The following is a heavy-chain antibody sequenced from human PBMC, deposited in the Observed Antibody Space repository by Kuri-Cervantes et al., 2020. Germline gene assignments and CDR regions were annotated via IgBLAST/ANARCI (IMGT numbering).Heavy chain of an antibody. Sequence: GGSLRLSCASSGFTFSNYAMNWVRQAPGKGLEWVSAISGSGGSTYYADSVKGRFTISRDNSKNTLYLQMNSLRAEDTAVYYCASPWAATMVRGYGMDVWGQGTTVTVSS. CDR3: ASPWAATMVRGYGMDV. V-gene: IGHV3-23*01. CDR1: GFTFSNYA. CDR2: ISGSGGST. J-gene: IGHJ6*02. D-gene: IGHD3-10*01.